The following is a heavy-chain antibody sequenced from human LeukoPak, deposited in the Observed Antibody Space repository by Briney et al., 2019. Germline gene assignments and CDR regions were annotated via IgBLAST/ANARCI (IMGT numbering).Heavy chain of an antibody. CDR3: ARRGYYGSGSYRLGWFDP. Sequence: PSETLSLTCAVYGGSFSGYYWSWIRQPPGKGLEWIGEINHSGSTNYNPSLKSRVTISVDTSKNQFSLKLSSVTAADTAVYYCARRGYYGSGSYRLGWFDPWGQGTLVTVSS. CDR2: INHSGST. CDR1: GGSFSGYY. J-gene: IGHJ5*02. D-gene: IGHD3-10*01. V-gene: IGHV4-34*01.